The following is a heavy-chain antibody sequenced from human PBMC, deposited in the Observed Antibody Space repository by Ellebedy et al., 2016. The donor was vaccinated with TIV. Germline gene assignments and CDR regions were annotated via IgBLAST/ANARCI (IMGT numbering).Heavy chain of an antibody. CDR3: AREGGYSGYENFDY. V-gene: IGHV3-21*01. Sequence: PGGSLRLSCAASGFTFSSYNMNWVRQAPGKGLEWVSSISSSSSYIYYADSVKGRFTISRDNAKNSLYLQMNSLRAEDTAVYYCAREGGYSGYENFDYWGQGTLVTVSS. J-gene: IGHJ4*02. D-gene: IGHD5-12*01. CDR1: GFTFSSYN. CDR2: ISSSSSYI.